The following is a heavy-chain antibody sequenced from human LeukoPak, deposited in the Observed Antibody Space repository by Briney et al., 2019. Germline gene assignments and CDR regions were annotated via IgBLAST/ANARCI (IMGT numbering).Heavy chain of an antibody. CDR1: GYTFTSYY. CDR3: ARGGRKNYYDSSGHDY. CDR2: INPSGGST. J-gene: IGHJ4*02. Sequence: GASVKVSCKASGYTFTSYYMHWVRQAPGQGLEWMGIINPSGGSTSYAQKFQGRVTMTRDTSTSTVYMELSSLRSEDTAVYYCARGGRKNYYDSSGHDYWGQGTLVTVSS. D-gene: IGHD3-22*01. V-gene: IGHV1-46*01.